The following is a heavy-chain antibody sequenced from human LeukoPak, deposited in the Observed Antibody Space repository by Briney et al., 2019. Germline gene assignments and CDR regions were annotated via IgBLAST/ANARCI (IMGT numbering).Heavy chain of an antibody. Sequence: GGSRRLSCAASGFTFSDYYMSWIRQAPGKGLEWVSYISSSSSYTNYADSVKGRFTISRDNAKNSLYLQMNSLRAEDTAVYFCARVFGAATFDYWGQGTLVTVSS. D-gene: IGHD2-15*01. V-gene: IGHV3-11*05. J-gene: IGHJ4*02. CDR3: ARVFGAATFDY. CDR1: GFTFSDYY. CDR2: ISSSSSYT.